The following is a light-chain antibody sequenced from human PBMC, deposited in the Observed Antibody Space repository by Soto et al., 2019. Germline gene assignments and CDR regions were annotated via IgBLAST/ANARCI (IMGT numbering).Light chain of an antibody. Sequence: EMVLTQSPGTLSLSPGERATLSCRASQSVSDMYLAWYQQKPGQAPRLLIHASIRATGIPYRFSGSGSGTDFTLTISRLEPEAFGVYYCQHYGTSALFGPGTKVEIK. CDR1: QSVSDMY. J-gene: IGKJ3*01. V-gene: IGKV3-20*01. CDR3: QHYGTSAL. CDR2: AS.